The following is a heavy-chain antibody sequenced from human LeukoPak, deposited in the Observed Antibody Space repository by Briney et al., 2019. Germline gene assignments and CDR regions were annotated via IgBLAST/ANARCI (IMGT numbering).Heavy chain of an antibody. CDR3: ARDWAPSGSYYNGMDV. V-gene: IGHV3-30*04. Sequence: GALRLSCVASGFTFSTYTLHWVRQAPGKGLVWVAVISYDVCYIYHADSVKGRFTISRDDSKNAPYLQINSLRTEDTAVYYCARDWAPSGSYYNGMDVWGQGTTVTVS. CDR1: GFTFSTYT. D-gene: IGHD3-10*01. CDR2: ISYDVCYI. J-gene: IGHJ6*02.